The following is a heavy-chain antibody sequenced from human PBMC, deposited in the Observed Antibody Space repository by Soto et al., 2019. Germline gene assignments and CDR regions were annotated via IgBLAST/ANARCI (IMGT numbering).Heavy chain of an antibody. D-gene: IGHD6-19*01. Sequence: EVSCQASGYTFTSYGISWVRQAPGQGLEWMGWISAYNGNTNYAQKLQGRVTMTTDTSTSTAYMELRSLRSDDTAVYYCARVKPSLIAVAHLRGMDVWGQGNTVTVSS. CDR3: ARVKPSLIAVAHLRGMDV. V-gene: IGHV1-18*04. CDR1: GYTFTSYG. CDR2: ISAYNGNT. J-gene: IGHJ6*02.